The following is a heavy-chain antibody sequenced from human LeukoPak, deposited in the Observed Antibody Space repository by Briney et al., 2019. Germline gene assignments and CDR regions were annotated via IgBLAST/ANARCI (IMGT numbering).Heavy chain of an antibody. CDR3: AKERCSGGSCYIFDY. Sequence: GGSLRLSCADSGFTVSSNYMRWVRQAPGKGLEWVSVIYSGGSTHYADSVKGRFTISRDNSKNTLYLQMNSLRAEDSAVYYCAKERCSGGSCYIFDYWGQGTLVTVSS. CDR1: GFTVSSNY. D-gene: IGHD2-15*01. CDR2: IYSGGST. J-gene: IGHJ4*02. V-gene: IGHV3-66*02.